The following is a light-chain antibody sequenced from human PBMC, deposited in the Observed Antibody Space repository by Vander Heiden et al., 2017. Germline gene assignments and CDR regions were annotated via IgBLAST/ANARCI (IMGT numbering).Light chain of an antibody. V-gene: IGKV3-15*01. J-gene: IGKJ4*01. CDR3: QQYNDWPLLT. CDR1: QSLTNN. CDR2: GAS. Sequence: VMTQSPATLSVSPGERATLSCRASQSLTNNLAWYQQKPGQAPRLLIHGASTRATGIPASFSGSGSGTEFTLTISRLQSEDFAVYNCQQYNDWPLLTFGGGTKVEIK.